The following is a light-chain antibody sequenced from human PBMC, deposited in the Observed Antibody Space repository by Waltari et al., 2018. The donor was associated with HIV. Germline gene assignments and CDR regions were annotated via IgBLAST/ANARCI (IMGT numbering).Light chain of an antibody. CDR2: DVT. V-gene: IGLV2-11*01. J-gene: IGLJ3*02. Sequence: ALTQPRSVSGSPGQSVTISCTGTRLDVRGYNFVSWYQQHPGKAPKLMIYDVTKRPSGVPDRFSGSKSGNTASLTISGLQAEDEADYYCFSYATGSYWVFGGGTKLTAL. CDR3: FSYATGSYWV. CDR1: RLDVRGYNF.